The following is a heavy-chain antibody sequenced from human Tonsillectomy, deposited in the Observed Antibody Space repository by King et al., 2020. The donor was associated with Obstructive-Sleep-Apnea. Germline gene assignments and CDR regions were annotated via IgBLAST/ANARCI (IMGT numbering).Heavy chain of an antibody. CDR2: IYTSGNS. CDR3: AREYCSGGSCSLAY. CDR1: GDSISSGDYY. D-gene: IGHD2-15*01. Sequence: QLQESGPGLVKPSQTLSLTCTVSGDSISSGDYYWSWIRQPPGNGLEWIVYIYTSGNSYYNPSLKSRVTISLDTSKNQFSLKLSFVTAADTAVYYCAREYCSGGSCSLAYWGQGTLVTVSS. V-gene: IGHV4-30-4*01. J-gene: IGHJ4*02.